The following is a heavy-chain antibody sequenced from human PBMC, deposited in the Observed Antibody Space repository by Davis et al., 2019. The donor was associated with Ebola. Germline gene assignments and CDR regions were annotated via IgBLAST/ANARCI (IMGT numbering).Heavy chain of an antibody. CDR2: INHSGST. Sequence: ESLKISCAASGFTFSSYAMSWIRQPPGKGLEWIGEINHSGSTNYNPSLKSRVTISVDTSKNQFSLKLSSVTAADTAVYYCAGGGKSSGYYFDYWGQGTLVTVSS. J-gene: IGHJ4*02. CDR3: AGGGKSSGYYFDY. CDR1: GFTFSSYA. V-gene: IGHV4-34*08. D-gene: IGHD3-16*01.